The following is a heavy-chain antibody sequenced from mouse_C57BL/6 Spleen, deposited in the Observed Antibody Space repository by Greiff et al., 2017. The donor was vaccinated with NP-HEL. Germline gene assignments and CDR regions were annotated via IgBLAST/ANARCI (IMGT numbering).Heavy chain of an antibody. Sequence: VQLQQPGTELVKPGASVKLSCKASGYTFTSYWMHWVKQRPGQGLEWIGNINPSNGGTNYNEKFKSKATLTVDKSSSTAYMQLSSLTSEDSAVFYCARAGYGNADVYFEVWGTGTTVTVSS. J-gene: IGHJ1*03. V-gene: IGHV1-53*01. D-gene: IGHD2-10*02. CDR1: GYTFTSYW. CDR3: ARAGYGNADVYFEV. CDR2: INPSNGGT.